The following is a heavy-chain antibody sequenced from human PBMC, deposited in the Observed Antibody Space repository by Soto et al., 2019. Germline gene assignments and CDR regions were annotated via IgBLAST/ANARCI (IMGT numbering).Heavy chain of an antibody. J-gene: IGHJ4*02. CDR2: IYHSGST. CDR1: GGSISSSNW. Sequence: SETLSLTCAVSGGSISSSNWWSWVRQPPGKGLEWIGEIYHSGSTNYNPSLKSRVTISVDKSKNQFSLKLSSVTAADTAVYYCARVTYYDSSGYSFDYWGQGTLVTVSS. V-gene: IGHV4-4*02. CDR3: ARVTYYDSSGYSFDY. D-gene: IGHD3-22*01.